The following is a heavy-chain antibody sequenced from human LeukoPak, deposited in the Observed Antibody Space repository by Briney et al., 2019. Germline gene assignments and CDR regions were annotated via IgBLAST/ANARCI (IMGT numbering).Heavy chain of an antibody. V-gene: IGHV4-30-2*01. CDR3: ARVGYCSSTSCSDYFDY. CDR2: IYHSGST. CDR1: GGSISSGGYS. Sequence: PSETLSLTCVVSGGSISSGGYSWSWIRQPPGKGLEWIGYIYHSGSTYYNPSLKSRVTISVDRSKNQFSLKLSSVTAADTAVYYCARVGYCSSTSCSDYFDYWGQGTLVTVSS. D-gene: IGHD2-2*01. J-gene: IGHJ4*02.